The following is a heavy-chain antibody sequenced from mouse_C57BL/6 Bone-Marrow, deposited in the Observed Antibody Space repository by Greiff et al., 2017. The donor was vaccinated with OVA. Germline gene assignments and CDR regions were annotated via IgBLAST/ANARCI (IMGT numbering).Heavy chain of an antibody. CDR2: ISSGGSYT. J-gene: IGHJ4*01. CDR1: GFTFSSYG. V-gene: IGHV5-6*01. D-gene: IGHD4-1*01. Sequence: DVQLQESGGDLVKPGGSLKLSCAASGFTFSSYGMSWVRQTPDKRLEWVANISSGGSYTYYPDSVKGRFTISRDNAKNTLYLQMSSLKSEDTAVYYCARRMGLYAMDYWGQGTSVTVSS. CDR3: ARRMGLYAMDY.